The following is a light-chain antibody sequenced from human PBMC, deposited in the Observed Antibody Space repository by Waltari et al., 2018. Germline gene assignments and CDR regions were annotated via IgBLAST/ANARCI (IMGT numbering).Light chain of an antibody. CDR1: SSDVGSYKL. V-gene: IGLV2-23*01. CDR2: ADR. CDR3: CSYAGSSTVK. J-gene: IGLJ2*01. Sequence: QSALTQPASVSGSPGQSITISCTGTSSDVGSYKLVPWYQQHPGKAPSFMIYADRNRPQGAFHRFSGSKSGNTASLTISGLQAEDEAAYYCCSYAGSSTVKFGEVTYLTVL.